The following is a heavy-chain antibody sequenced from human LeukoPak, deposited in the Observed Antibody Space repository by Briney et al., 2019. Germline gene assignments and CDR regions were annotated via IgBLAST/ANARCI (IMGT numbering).Heavy chain of an antibody. Sequence: ASVKVSCKASGYTFTGYYMHWVRQAPGQGLEWMGWINPNTGDTNYAQNFQGRVTMTRDTSISTAYMELGRLRYDDTAVYYCAREGSFSYSFHPPFDYWGQGTLVTVSS. CDR2: INPNTGDT. V-gene: IGHV1-2*02. CDR3: AREGSFSYSFHPPFDY. J-gene: IGHJ4*02. CDR1: GYTFTGYY. D-gene: IGHD3-10*01.